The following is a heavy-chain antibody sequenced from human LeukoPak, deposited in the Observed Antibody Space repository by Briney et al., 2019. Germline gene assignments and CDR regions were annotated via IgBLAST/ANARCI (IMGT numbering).Heavy chain of an antibody. V-gene: IGHV4-61*02. J-gene: IGHJ4*02. CDR3: AREGRDGYF. Sequence: SETLSLTCTVSGGSISSGSYYWSWIRRPAGKGLEWIGRIYTSGSTNYNPSLKSRVTMSVDTSKNQFSLKLSSVTAADTAVYYCAREGRDGYFWGQGTLVTVSS. CDR2: IYTSGST. D-gene: IGHD5-24*01. CDR1: GGSISSGSYY.